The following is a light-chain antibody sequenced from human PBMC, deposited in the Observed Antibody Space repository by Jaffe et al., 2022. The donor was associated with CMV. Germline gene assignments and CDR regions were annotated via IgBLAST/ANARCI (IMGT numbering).Light chain of an antibody. V-gene: IGLV2-14*03. CDR2: DVS. CDR3: SSYTGITTPYV. Sequence: QSALTQPASVSGSPGQSITISCTGTSSDVGGYNYVSWYQQHPGKAPKLMINDVSNRPSGVSNRFSGSKSGNTASLTISGLQAEDEADYYCSSYTGITTPYVFGTGTKVTVL. J-gene: IGLJ1*01. CDR1: SSDVGGYNY.